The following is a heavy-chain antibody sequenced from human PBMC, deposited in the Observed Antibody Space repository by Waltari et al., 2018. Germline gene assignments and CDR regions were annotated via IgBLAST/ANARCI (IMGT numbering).Heavy chain of an antibody. D-gene: IGHD6-19*01. CDR3: ARDPGGIAVAGTPYYFDY. CDR2: IYHSGST. CDR1: GYSISSGYY. V-gene: IGHV4-38-2*02. J-gene: IGHJ4*02. Sequence: QVQLQESGPGLVEPSETLSLTCAVSGYSISSGYYWGWIRQPPGKGLEWIGNIYHSGSTSYNPSLKSRVTISVDTSKNQFSLKLNSVTAADTAVYYCARDPGGIAVAGTPYYFDYWGQGTLVTVSS.